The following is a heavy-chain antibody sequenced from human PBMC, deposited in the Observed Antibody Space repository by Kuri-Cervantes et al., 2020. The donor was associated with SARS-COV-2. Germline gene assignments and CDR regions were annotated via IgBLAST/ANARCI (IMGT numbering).Heavy chain of an antibody. CDR3: ARGVMGAVAGFLVPYYYYYMDV. Sequence: GSLRLSCAVYGGSFNNYYWNWIRQPPGKGLEWIGEINHSGSTNYNPSLKSRVTISVDTSKNQFSLKLSSVTAADTAVYYCARGVMGAVAGFLVPYYYYYMDVWGKGTTVTVSS. V-gene: IGHV4-34*01. CDR1: GGSFNNYY. J-gene: IGHJ6*03. CDR2: INHSGST. D-gene: IGHD6-19*01.